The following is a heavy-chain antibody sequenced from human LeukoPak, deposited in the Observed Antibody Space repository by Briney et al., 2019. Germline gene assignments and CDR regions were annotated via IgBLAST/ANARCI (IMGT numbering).Heavy chain of an antibody. V-gene: IGHV3-11*06. CDR2: ISSSSSYT. CDR1: GFTFSDYY. D-gene: IGHD2-2*01. CDR3: ARPYCSSTSCYADIDY. Sequence: GGSLRLSCAASGFTFSDYYMSWIRQAPGKGLEWVSYISSSSSYTNYADSVKGRFTISRDNAKNSLYLQMNSLRAEDTAVYYCARPYCSSTSCYADIDYWGQGTLVTVSS. J-gene: IGHJ4*02.